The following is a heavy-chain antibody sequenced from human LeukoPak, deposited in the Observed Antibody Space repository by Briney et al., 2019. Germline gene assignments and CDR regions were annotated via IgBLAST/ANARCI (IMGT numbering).Heavy chain of an antibody. CDR1: GGSFSGYF. J-gene: IGHJ4*02. Sequence: SETLSLTCDVYGGSFSGYFWTWFRQPSGKGLEWIGEISQSGSQIYKPSLKSRVTISVDTSKNQFSLKLTSMTAADTAVYYCAVSTVKVTTRTLDHWSQGTLVTVSS. CDR3: AVSTVKVTTRTLDH. CDR2: ISQSGSQ. D-gene: IGHD4-17*01. V-gene: IGHV4-34*01.